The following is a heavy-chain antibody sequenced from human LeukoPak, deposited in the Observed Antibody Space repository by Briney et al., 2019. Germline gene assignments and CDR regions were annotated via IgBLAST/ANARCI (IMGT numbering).Heavy chain of an antibody. CDR1: GFTFSSYD. CDR3: ARVLAAADNYGMDV. V-gene: IGHV3-13*01. Sequence: GGSLRLSCAASGFTFSSYDMHWVRQATGKGLEWVSAIGTAGDTYYPGSVKGRFTISRENAKNSLYLQMNSLRAGDTTVYYCARVLAAADNYGMDVWGQGTTVPVSS. CDR2: IGTAGDT. J-gene: IGHJ6*02. D-gene: IGHD6-13*01.